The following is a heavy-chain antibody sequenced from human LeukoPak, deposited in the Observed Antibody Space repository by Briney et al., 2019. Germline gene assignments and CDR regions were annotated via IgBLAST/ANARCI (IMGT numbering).Heavy chain of an antibody. CDR1: GFTFSSYS. Sequence: GGSLRLSCAASGFTFSSYSMNWVRQAPGKGLEWVSSISSSSSYIYYADPVKGRFTISRDNAKNSLYLQMNSLRAEDTAVYYCARATDGYNAEGDYWGQGTLVTVSS. CDR2: ISSSSSYI. J-gene: IGHJ4*02. D-gene: IGHD5-24*01. V-gene: IGHV3-21*01. CDR3: ARATDGYNAEGDY.